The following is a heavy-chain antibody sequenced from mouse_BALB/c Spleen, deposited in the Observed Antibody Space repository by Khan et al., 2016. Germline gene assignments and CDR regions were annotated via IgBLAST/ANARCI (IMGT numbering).Heavy chain of an antibody. CDR3: NAIYYCRDVYFDY. Sequence: VQLKQSGAELVRSGASVKLSCTASVFNIKDYYMHWVKQRPEQGLEWIGWIDPENGDTEYAPKFQGKATMTADTSSNAAYLQFRSLTSEDSAVYYCNAIYYCRDVYFDYWGQGTTLTVSS. V-gene: IGHV14-4*02. J-gene: IGHJ2*01. D-gene: IGHD2-1*01. CDR2: IDPENGDT. CDR1: VFNIKDYY.